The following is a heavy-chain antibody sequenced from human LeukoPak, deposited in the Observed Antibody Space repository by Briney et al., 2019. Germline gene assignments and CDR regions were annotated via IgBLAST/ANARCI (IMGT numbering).Heavy chain of an antibody. J-gene: IGHJ4*02. Sequence: ASVKVSCKASGYTFTGYYMHWVRQAPGQGLEWMGWINPNSGGTNYAQKFQGRVTMTGDTSISTAYMELSRLRSDDTAVYYCARSPRYCSSTSCYIFDYWGQGTLVTVSS. CDR1: GYTFTGYY. D-gene: IGHD2-2*02. CDR2: INPNSGGT. V-gene: IGHV1-2*02. CDR3: ARSPRYCSSTSCYIFDY.